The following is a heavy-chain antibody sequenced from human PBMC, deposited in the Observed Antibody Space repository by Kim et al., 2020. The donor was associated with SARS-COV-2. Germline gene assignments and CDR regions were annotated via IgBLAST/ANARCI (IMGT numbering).Heavy chain of an antibody. Sequence: SETLSLTCAVYGGSFSGYYWSWIRQPPGKGLEWIGEINHSGSTNYNPSLKSRVTISVDTSKNQFSLKPSSVTAADTAVYYCARGEEFVYYGSGSPKFDYWGQGTLVTVSS. CDR1: GGSFSGYY. J-gene: IGHJ4*02. CDR3: ARGEEFVYYGSGSPKFDY. D-gene: IGHD3-10*01. V-gene: IGHV4-34*01. CDR2: INHSGST.